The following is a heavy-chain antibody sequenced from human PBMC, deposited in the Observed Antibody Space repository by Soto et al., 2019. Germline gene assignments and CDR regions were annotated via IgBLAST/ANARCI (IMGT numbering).Heavy chain of an antibody. J-gene: IGHJ4*02. CDR2: ISYDGTNK. Sequence: QVQLVESGGGVVQPGRSLRLSCAASGFPFTTYGMHWVREGPGKGLEWVAVISYDGTNKYYADSVKGRFTISRDNSKNTLYLQMNSLRPGDTELYYCFGGQYYFAYRAREPWSPSPQ. CDR1: GFPFTTYG. D-gene: IGHD3-10*01. V-gene: IGHV3-30*03. CDR3: FGGQYYFAY.